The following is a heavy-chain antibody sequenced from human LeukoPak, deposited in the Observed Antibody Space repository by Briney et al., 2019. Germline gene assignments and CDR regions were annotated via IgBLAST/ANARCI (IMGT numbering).Heavy chain of an antibody. D-gene: IGHD3-22*01. Sequence: SQTLSLTCAISGDSVSSNSAAWNWIRQSPSRGLEWLGRTYYRSKWYNDYAVSVKSRVTINPDTSKNQFSLQLNSVTPEDTAVYYCARASSDYYDSSGWGSFDYWGQGTLVTVSS. V-gene: IGHV6-1*01. CDR1: GDSVSSNSAA. J-gene: IGHJ4*02. CDR2: TYYRSKWYN. CDR3: ARASSDYYDSSGWGSFDY.